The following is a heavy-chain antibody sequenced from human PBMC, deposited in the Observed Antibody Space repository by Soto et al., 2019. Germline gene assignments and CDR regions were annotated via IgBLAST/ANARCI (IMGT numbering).Heavy chain of an antibody. D-gene: IGHD6-19*01. CDR1: GFTFSNYA. J-gene: IGHJ4*02. Sequence: GGSLRLSCAASGFTFSNYAMSWVRQAPGKGLEWVPAISGSGSGTYYANSVKGRFTISRDNSKNTLYLQMNSLRAEDTALYYCARTDKFNSQSSGWANRFDYWGRGTLVTVSS. V-gene: IGHV3-23*01. CDR3: ARTDKFNSQSSGWANRFDY. CDR2: ISGSGSGT.